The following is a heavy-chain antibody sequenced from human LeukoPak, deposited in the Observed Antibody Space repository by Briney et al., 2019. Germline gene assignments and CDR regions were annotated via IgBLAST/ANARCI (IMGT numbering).Heavy chain of an antibody. D-gene: IGHD5-12*01. CDR3: ARVPLWWLTPFDF. V-gene: IGHV4-34*01. CDR1: GGSLSPHY. Sequence: SETLSLTCAVSGGSLSPHYWSWIRRPLGKGLEWIGGINNRGTTNYSPSLRGQATISVDTSKNQFSLRLTSVTAADTAIYYCARVPLWWLTPFDFWGQGTLATVSS. J-gene: IGHJ4*02. CDR2: INNRGTT.